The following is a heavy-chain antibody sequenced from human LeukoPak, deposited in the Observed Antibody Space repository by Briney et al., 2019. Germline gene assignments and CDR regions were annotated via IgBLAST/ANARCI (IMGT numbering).Heavy chain of an antibody. V-gene: IGHV3-23*01. D-gene: IGHD6-13*01. CDR3: AKVEGIAAAGIQGFDY. Sequence: ETLSLTCAVYGGSFSGYYWSWVRQAPGKGLEWVSAISGSGGSTYYADSVKGRFTISRDNSKNTLYLQMNSLRAEDTAVYYCAKVEGIAAAGIQGFDYWGQGTLVTVSS. CDR2: ISGSGGST. CDR1: GGSFSGYY. J-gene: IGHJ4*02.